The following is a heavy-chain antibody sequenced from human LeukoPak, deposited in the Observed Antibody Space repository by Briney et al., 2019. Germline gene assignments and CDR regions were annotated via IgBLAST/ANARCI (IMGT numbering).Heavy chain of an antibody. CDR3: ATRHQWVNHFDY. V-gene: IGHV3-7*03. CDR2: IKQDGSEK. D-gene: IGHD1-26*01. CDR1: GFTFSSYW. J-gene: IGHJ4*02. Sequence: GGSLRLSCAASGFTFSSYWMSWVRQAPGKGLEWVANIKQDGSEKYYVDSVKGRFIISRDNCKNSLYPQMNSLRGEGTAVYYRATRHQWVNHFDYWGPGTLGTASP.